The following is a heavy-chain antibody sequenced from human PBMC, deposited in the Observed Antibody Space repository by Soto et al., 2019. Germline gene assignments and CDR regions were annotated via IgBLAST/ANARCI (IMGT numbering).Heavy chain of an antibody. CDR1: GFTFNFFG. V-gene: IGHV3-23*01. CDR2: ISDSGGRT. CDR3: VRDLTSCTSARCYSYYYGMDV. J-gene: IGHJ6*02. D-gene: IGHD1-26*01. Sequence: EVQLLESGGGLVQPGGSLRLSCEASGFTFNFFGMSWVRQAPGKGLEWVSVISDSGGRTDYAASVKGRFTISRDNSKNTVDLQMNSLRAEDTAVYYCVRDLTSCTSARCYSYYYGMDVWGQGTTVTVSS.